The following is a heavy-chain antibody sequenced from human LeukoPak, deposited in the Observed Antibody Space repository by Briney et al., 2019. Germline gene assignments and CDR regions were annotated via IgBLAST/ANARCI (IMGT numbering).Heavy chain of an antibody. Sequence: SETLSLTCAVYGGSFSGYYWSWIRQPPGKGLEWIGEINHSGSTNYNPSLKSRVTISVDTSKNQFSLKLSSVTAADTAVYYCARPTVAGLGPGAFDIWGQGTMVTVSS. D-gene: IGHD6-19*01. V-gene: IGHV4-34*01. CDR2: INHSGST. J-gene: IGHJ3*02. CDR1: GGSFSGYY. CDR3: ARPTVAGLGPGAFDI.